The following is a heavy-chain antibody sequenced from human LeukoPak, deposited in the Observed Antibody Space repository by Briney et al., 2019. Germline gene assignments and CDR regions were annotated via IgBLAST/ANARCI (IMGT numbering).Heavy chain of an antibody. CDR2: ISYDGSNK. V-gene: IGHV3-30*01. J-gene: IGHJ5*02. CDR1: GFTFSSYA. CDR3: ARGRVGPSLT. Sequence: QAGGSLRLSCAASGFTFSSYAMHWVRQAPGKGLEWVAVISYDGSNKYYADSVKGRFTISRDNSKNTLYLQMNSLRAEDTAVYYCARGRVGPSLTWGQGTLVTVSS.